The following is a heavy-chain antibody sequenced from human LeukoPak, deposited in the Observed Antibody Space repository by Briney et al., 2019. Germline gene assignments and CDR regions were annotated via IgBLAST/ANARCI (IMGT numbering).Heavy chain of an antibody. D-gene: IGHD1-20*01. V-gene: IGHV1-69*04. J-gene: IGHJ5*02. Sequence: SVKVSCKASGGTFSSYAISWVRQAPGQGLEWMGRIIPILGIANYARKFQGRVTITADKSTSTAYMELSSLRSEDTAVYYCARVTGTTSWFDPWGQGTLVTVSS. CDR2: IIPILGIA. CDR1: GGTFSSYA. CDR3: ARVTGTTSWFDP.